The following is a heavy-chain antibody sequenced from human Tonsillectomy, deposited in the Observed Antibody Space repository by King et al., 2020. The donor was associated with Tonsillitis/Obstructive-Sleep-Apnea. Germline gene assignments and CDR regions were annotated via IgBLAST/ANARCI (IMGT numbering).Heavy chain of an antibody. V-gene: IGHV3-33*01. J-gene: IGHJ4*02. CDR1: GFTFSSYG. CDR2: IWYDGSNK. D-gene: IGHD2-2*01. CDR3: ARGDCSSTSCYHADD. Sequence: VQLVESGGGVVQPGRSLRLSCAASGFTFSSYGMHWVRQAPGKGLEWVAVIWYDGSNKYYADSVKGRFTISRDNSRNTLYLQMNSLRAEDTAVYYCARGDCSSTSCYHADDWGQATLVTVSS.